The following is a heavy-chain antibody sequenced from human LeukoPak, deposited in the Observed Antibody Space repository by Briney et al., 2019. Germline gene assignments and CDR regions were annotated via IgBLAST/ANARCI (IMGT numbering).Heavy chain of an antibody. CDR1: GFTFSGSA. D-gene: IGHD2-15*01. J-gene: IGHJ4*02. Sequence: PGGSLRLSCAASGFTFSGSAMHWVRQASGKGLEWVGRIRSKANSYATAYAASVKGRFTISRDDSKNTAYLQMNSLKTEDTAVYYCTRHAARYRSGGSCYGNDYWGQGTLVTVSS. CDR2: IRSKANSYAT. CDR3: TRHAARYRSGGSCYGNDY. V-gene: IGHV3-73*01.